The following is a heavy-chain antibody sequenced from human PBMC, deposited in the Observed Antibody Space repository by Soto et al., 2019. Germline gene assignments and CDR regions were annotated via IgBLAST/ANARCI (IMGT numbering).Heavy chain of an antibody. J-gene: IGHJ3*02. CDR2: IGTAGDT. Sequence: GGSLRLSCAASGFTFSSYDMHWVRQATGKGLEWVSAIGTAGDTYYPGSVKGRFTISRENAKNSLYLQMNSLRAGDTAVYYCARAYCSGGSCYSSVGPNAFDIWGQGTMVTV. CDR3: ARAYCSGGSCYSSVGPNAFDI. V-gene: IGHV3-13*01. D-gene: IGHD2-15*01. CDR1: GFTFSSYD.